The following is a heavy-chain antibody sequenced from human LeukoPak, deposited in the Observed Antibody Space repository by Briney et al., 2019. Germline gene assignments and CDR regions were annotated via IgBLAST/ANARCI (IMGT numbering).Heavy chain of an antibody. D-gene: IGHD3-22*01. CDR1: GYTFTVYY. V-gene: IGHV1-18*04. J-gene: IGHJ4*02. Sequence: ASVKVSCKASGYTFTVYYIHWVRQAPGQGLEWMGWISAYNGNTNYAQKLQGRVTMTTDTSTSTAHMELRSLRSDDTAVYYCARTSQYYYDSSGYFLLWGQGTLVTVSS. CDR3: ARTSQYYYDSSGYFLL. CDR2: ISAYNGNT.